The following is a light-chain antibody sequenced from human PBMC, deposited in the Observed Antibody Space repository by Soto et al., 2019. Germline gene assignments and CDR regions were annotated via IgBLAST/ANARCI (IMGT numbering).Light chain of an antibody. Sequence: DIQMTQSPSSLSASVGDRVTIICRASQSISLYLNWYQQKPGKAPELLIYAASSLQSGVPSRFSGSGSGTDFTLTISSLQPEDFATYYCQQSYSTPFTFGPGTKVDIK. CDR2: AAS. V-gene: IGKV1-39*01. CDR3: QQSYSTPFT. J-gene: IGKJ3*01. CDR1: QSISLY.